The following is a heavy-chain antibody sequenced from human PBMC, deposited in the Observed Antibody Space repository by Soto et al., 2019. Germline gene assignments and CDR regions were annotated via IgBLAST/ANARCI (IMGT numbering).Heavy chain of an antibody. CDR2: INPSGGST. Sequence: GASVKVSCKASGGTFSSYAISWVRQAPGQGLEWMGIINPSGGSTSYAQKFQGRVTMTRDTSTSTVYMELSSLRSEDTAVCYSARDAGYCSGGSCYMRWFDPWGQGTLVTVSS. V-gene: IGHV1-46*01. D-gene: IGHD2-15*01. CDR3: ARDAGYCSGGSCYMRWFDP. J-gene: IGHJ5*02. CDR1: GGTFSSYA.